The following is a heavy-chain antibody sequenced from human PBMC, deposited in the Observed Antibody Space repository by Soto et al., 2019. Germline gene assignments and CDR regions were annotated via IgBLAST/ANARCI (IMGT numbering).Heavy chain of an antibody. Sequence: EVQLVESGGGLVQPGGSLRLSCAASGFTFSSYSMNWVRRAPGKGLEWVSYISSSSSTIYYADSVKGRFTISRDNAKNSLYLQMNSLRAEDTAVYYCARGREYYYGSGSWHYFDYWGQGTLVTVSS. CDR2: ISSSSSTI. CDR3: ARGREYYYGSGSWHYFDY. CDR1: GFTFSSYS. V-gene: IGHV3-48*01. J-gene: IGHJ4*02. D-gene: IGHD3-10*01.